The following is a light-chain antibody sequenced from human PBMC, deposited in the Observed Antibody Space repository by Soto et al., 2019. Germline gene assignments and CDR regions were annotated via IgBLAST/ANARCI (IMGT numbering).Light chain of an antibody. CDR3: SSYVGTNSYV. V-gene: IGLV2-8*01. CDR2: EVY. Sequence: QSALTQPPSASGSPGQSVTISCTGTSSDVGGYNYVSWYQHHPGKAPKLIIYEVYKRPSGVPDRFSGSKSGNTAALTVPGLQAEDEADYYCSSYVGTNSYVFGTGTKVPV. CDR1: SSDVGGYNY. J-gene: IGLJ1*01.